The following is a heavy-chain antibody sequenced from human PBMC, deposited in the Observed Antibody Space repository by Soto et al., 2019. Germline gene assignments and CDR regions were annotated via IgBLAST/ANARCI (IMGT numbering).Heavy chain of an antibody. D-gene: IGHD1-1*01. CDR2: SIPSLGIA. CDR3: ARSPYKWNDSEEFAIGWFDP. Sequence: QVQLVQSGAEVKKPGSSVKVSCKASGGTFSSYTISWVRQAPGQGLEWMGRSIPSLGIANYAQKFQGRVTITEDKSTSTAYMELSSLRSEDTAVYYCARSPYKWNDSEEFAIGWFDPWGQGPLVTVSS. V-gene: IGHV1-69*02. J-gene: IGHJ5*02. CDR1: GGTFSSYT.